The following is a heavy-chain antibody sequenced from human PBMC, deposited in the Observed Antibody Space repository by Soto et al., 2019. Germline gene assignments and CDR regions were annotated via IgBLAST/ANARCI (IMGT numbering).Heavy chain of an antibody. V-gene: IGHV3-30-3*01. CDR2: ISYDGSNK. D-gene: IGHD6-19*01. Sequence: VQLVESGGGVVQPGRSLRLSCAASGFTFSSYAMHWVRQAPGKGLEWVAVISYDGSNKYYADSVKGRFTISRDNAKNTLYLQMNSLRAEDTAVYYCARDCHGPLIAVADLDYWGQGTLVTVSS. CDR3: ARDCHGPLIAVADLDY. J-gene: IGHJ4*02. CDR1: GFTFSSYA.